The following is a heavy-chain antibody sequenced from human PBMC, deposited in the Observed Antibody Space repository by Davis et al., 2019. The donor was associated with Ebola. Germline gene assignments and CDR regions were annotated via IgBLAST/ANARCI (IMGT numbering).Heavy chain of an antibody. Sequence: GESLKISCAASGFTFSSYSMNWVRQAPGKGLEWVSYISSSSSTIYYADSVKGRFTISRDNSKNTLYLQMNSLRAEDTAVYYCAKDASSSWSLYYFDYWGQGTLVTVSS. V-gene: IGHV3-48*01. D-gene: IGHD6-13*01. J-gene: IGHJ4*02. CDR1: GFTFSSYS. CDR2: ISSSSSTI. CDR3: AKDASSSWSLYYFDY.